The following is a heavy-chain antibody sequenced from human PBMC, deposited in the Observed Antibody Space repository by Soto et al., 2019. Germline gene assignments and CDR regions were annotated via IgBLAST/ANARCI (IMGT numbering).Heavy chain of an antibody. J-gene: IGHJ6*03. CDR1: GFTFRSYS. CDR3: ARAIVQEIAAAGHYYYYMDV. Sequence: PGGSLRLSCAASGFTFRSYSMNWVRQAPGKGLKWVSSTGTSSSDIYYADSVKGRFTISRDNAKNSLYLQMSSLRAEDTALYYCARAIVQEIAAAGHYYYYMDVWGKGTTVTVSS. D-gene: IGHD6-13*01. V-gene: IGHV3-21*01. CDR2: TGTSSSDI.